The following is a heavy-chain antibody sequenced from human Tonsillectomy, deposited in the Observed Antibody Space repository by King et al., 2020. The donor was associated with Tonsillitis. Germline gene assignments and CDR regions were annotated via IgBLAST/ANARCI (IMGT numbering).Heavy chain of an antibody. J-gene: IGHJ4*02. D-gene: IGHD3-10*01. CDR2: IDPSDSYT. CDR1: GYSFTSYW. V-gene: IGHV5-10-1*03. CDR3: ARAPSYITMVRGVKYYFDY. Sequence: QLVQSGAEVKKPGASLRISCKGSGYSFTSYWISWVRQMPGKGLEWMGRIDPSDSYTNYSPSFQGHVTISADKSISTAYLQWSSLKASDTAMYYCARAPSYITMVRGVKYYFDYWGQGTLVTVSS.